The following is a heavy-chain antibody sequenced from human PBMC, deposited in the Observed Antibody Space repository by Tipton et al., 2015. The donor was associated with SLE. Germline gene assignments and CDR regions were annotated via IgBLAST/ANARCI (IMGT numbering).Heavy chain of an antibody. V-gene: IGHV4-34*01. CDR3: ARGGWFDA. J-gene: IGHJ5*02. CDR1: GGSITVHY. Sequence: TLSLTCTVSGGSITVHYWSWIRQPPGKGLEWIGEMDHSGITNYNPSLKSRVTISVETSKNHFSLTLSSVTAADTAVYYCARGGWFDAWGPGILVTVSS. CDR2: MDHSGIT.